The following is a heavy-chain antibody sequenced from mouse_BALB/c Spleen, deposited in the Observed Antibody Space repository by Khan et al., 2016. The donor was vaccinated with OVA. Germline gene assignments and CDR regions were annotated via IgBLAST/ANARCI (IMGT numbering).Heavy chain of an antibody. J-gene: IGHJ3*01. CDR2: ISTYYGDV. CDR3: TGGGGGNRFAY. V-gene: IGHV1S137*01. CDR1: GYTFTDFT. Sequence: QVQLQQSGAELVRPGVSVKISCKGSGYTFTDFTLHWVKQSHAKSLEWIGVISTYYGDVTYNQKFKDKATMTVDTSSCTAYMELARLTSEDSAIYLWTGGGGGNRFAYWGQGTLVTVSA. D-gene: IGHD3-3*01.